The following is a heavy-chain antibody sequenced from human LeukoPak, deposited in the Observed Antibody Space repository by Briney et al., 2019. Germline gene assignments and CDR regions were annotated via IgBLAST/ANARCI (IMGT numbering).Heavy chain of an antibody. CDR1: GSTFSSYG. D-gene: IGHD3-10*01. CDR3: ARDSARGGASSGDFDS. CDR2: IGIDATYK. Sequence: PGGSLRLSCAASGSTFSSYGMHWVRQAPDKGLEWVTFIGIDATYKYYRDSVKGRFTISRDTSKNTLYLQMNSLRADDTGVYYCARDSARGGASSGDFDSWGQGTLVTVSS. J-gene: IGHJ4*02. V-gene: IGHV3-30*02.